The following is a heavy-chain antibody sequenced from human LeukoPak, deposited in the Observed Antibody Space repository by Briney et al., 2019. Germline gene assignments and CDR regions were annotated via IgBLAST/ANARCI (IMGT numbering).Heavy chain of an antibody. J-gene: IGHJ4*02. Sequence: SETLSLTCSVSGGSMNTYYWTWLRQPAGKGLERIGRVYTSGYTKYNPSLQSRVTMSVDTSKKQLSLMLTSLTAADTAVYYCARETLVGTTNYFDYWGQGALVTVSS. CDR1: GGSMNTYY. CDR2: VYTSGYT. CDR3: ARETLVGTTNYFDY. V-gene: IGHV4-4*07. D-gene: IGHD1-26*01.